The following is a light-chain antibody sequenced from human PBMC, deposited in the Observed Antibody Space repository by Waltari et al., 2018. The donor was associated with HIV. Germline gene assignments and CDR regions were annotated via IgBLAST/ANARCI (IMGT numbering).Light chain of an antibody. CDR1: KIGTKS. J-gene: IGLJ2*01. Sequence: YVLTQAPSVSVAPGQTASISCGGDKIGTKSVHWYQQKPGQAPVLDVYDDSDRTSGGPGRFSGLRSGNPATLTISRVEAGDEADYYCQVGHGKSDHVVFGGGTKVTVL. CDR3: QVGHGKSDHVV. V-gene: IGLV3-21*02. CDR2: DDS.